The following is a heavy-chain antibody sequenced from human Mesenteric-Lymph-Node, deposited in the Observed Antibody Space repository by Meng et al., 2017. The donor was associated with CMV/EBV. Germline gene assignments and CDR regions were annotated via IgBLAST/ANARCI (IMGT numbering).Heavy chain of an antibody. CDR2: LNPHIGDS. Sequence: ASVKVSCKASGYTFSNFFVHWVRQAPGQGLEWMGWLNPHIGDSHYAQKFQGRVTMTRDTSITTAYMELSSLRSDDTAVYYCARSHTPSDYDYRPFDYWGQGTLVTVSS. CDR1: GYTFSNFF. V-gene: IGHV1-2*02. D-gene: IGHD5-12*01. J-gene: IGHJ4*02. CDR3: ARSHTPSDYDYRPFDY.